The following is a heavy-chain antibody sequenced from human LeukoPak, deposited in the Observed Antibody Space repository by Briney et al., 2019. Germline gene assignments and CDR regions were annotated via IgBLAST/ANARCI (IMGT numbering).Heavy chain of an antibody. J-gene: IGHJ6*03. V-gene: IGHV3-23*01. Sequence: GGSLRLSCAASGFTFSSYAMSWVRQAPGKGLEWVSAISGSGGSTYYADSVKGRFTISRDNSKNTLYLQMNSLRAEDTAVYYCAKWVSGSYYYYYYMDVWGKGTTVTVSS. CDR1: GFTFSSYA. CDR3: AKWVSGSYYYYYYMDV. CDR2: ISGSGGST. D-gene: IGHD1-26*01.